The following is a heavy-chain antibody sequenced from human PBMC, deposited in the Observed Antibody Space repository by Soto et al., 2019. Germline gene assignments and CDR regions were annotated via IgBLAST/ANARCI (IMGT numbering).Heavy chain of an antibody. D-gene: IGHD1-26*01. CDR3: ASDYVGDDLTVTTGEFGRL. J-gene: IGHJ4*02. V-gene: IGHV1-2*02. CDR1: GHTFSGXX. Sequence: QEQLVQSGAXXXXPGAXXXXXXKASGHTFSGXXXXXXXQXXXXXXEWXGWVNPNSGGTHYAQKFQGRVSMTRDTSLSAVYMELRSLRRDDMAVYFCASDYVGDDLTVTTGEFGRLWGQGTLVTVSS. CDR2: VNPNSGGT.